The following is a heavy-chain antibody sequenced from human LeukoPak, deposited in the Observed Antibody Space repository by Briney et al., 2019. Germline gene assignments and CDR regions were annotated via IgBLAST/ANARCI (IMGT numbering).Heavy chain of an antibody. CDR3: ARDGERPGSLYYYYYYYMDV. Sequence: ASVKVSCKASGYTFTGYYMHWVRQAPGQGLEWMGWINPNSGGTNYAQKFQGRVTMTRDTSISTAYMELSRLRSDDTAVYYCARDGERPGSLYYYYYYYMDVWGKGTTVTVSS. V-gene: IGHV1-2*02. CDR2: INPNSGGT. D-gene: IGHD3-10*01. CDR1: GYTFTGYY. J-gene: IGHJ6*03.